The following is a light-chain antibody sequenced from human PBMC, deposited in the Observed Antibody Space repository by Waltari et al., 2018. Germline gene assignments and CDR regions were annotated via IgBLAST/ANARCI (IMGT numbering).Light chain of an antibody. CDR3: CAYAGSRV. CDR2: DVS. Sequence: QSALTQPRSVSGSPGQSVTISCTGTSCDVGDYNYVSWYQQHPGKAPKVMIYDVSKRPSGVPDRFSGSKSGNTASLTISGLQAEDEADYYCCAYAGSRVFGGGTKLTVL. CDR1: SCDVGDYNY. J-gene: IGLJ2*01. V-gene: IGLV2-11*01.